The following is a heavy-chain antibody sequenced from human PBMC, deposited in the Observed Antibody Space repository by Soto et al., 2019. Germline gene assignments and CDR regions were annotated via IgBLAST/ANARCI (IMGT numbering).Heavy chain of an antibody. J-gene: IGHJ6*02. CDR1: GFTFNYYA. Sequence: QVQLVESGGGVVQPGRSLRLSCAASGFTFNYYAMHWVRQAPGKGLEWVAVISNDGGNKYYPDSVQGRFTISRDNSKNTPDLQMNSLRAEDTAVYYCARSEMVYRNGYYSFGMDVWGQGATVTVSS. V-gene: IGHV3-30-3*01. CDR3: ARSEMVYRNGYYSFGMDV. CDR2: ISNDGGNK. D-gene: IGHD2-8*01.